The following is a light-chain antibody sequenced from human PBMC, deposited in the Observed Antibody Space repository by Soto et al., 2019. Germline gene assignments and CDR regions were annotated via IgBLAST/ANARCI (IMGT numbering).Light chain of an antibody. V-gene: IGKV1-39*01. Sequence: DIQMTQSPSSLSASVGDRVTITCRASQSISSYLNWYQQKPGKAPKLLIYAASSLQSGVPSRFSGSGSGTDFTLTISSLQPEDFATYYCQQSCSTPLLTFGGGTKVEIK. CDR1: QSISSY. CDR3: QQSCSTPLLT. CDR2: AAS. J-gene: IGKJ4*01.